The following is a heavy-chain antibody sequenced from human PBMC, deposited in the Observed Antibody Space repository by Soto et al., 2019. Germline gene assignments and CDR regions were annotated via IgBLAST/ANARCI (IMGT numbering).Heavy chain of an antibody. V-gene: IGHV3-23*01. Sequence: GGSLRLSCAASGFTFSSYAMSWVRQAPGKRLEWVSSISAIGDRVYHADSVKGRFTISRDNSKNTLYLQMNSLRAEDTAVYYCAKPLETDAFDIWGQGTMVTVSS. CDR1: GFTFSSYA. CDR2: ISAIGDRV. J-gene: IGHJ3*02. CDR3: AKPLETDAFDI.